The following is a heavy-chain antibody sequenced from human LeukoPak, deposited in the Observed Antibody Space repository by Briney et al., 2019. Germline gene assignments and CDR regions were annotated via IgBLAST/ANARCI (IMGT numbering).Heavy chain of an antibody. CDR1: GYTFTSYD. Sequence: ASVKVSCKASGYTFTSYDINWVRQAPGQGLEWMGLINPSGGSTNYAQKFQGRVTMTRDTSTRTVYMELSSLRSEDTAVYYCARGPRITLIRGGQWYYYMDVWGKGTTVTISS. D-gene: IGHD3-10*01. CDR3: ARGPRITLIRGGQWYYYMDV. J-gene: IGHJ6*03. V-gene: IGHV1-46*01. CDR2: INPSGGST.